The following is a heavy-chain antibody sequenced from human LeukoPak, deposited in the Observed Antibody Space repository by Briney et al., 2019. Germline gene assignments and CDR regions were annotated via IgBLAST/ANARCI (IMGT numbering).Heavy chain of an antibody. CDR3: ARKEDCSGGICYLGNAFDI. D-gene: IGHD2-15*01. J-gene: IGHJ3*02. CDR2: INHSGST. V-gene: IGHV4-34*01. CDR1: GGSFSGYY. Sequence: PSETLSLTCAVYGGSFSGYYWSWIRQPPGMGLEWIGEINHSGSTNYNASLKSRVTISVDTSKNQFSLKLSSVTAADTAVYYCARKEDCSGGICYLGNAFDIWGQGTMVTVSS.